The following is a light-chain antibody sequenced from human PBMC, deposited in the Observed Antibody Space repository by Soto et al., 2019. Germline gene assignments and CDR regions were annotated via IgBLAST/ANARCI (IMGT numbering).Light chain of an antibody. CDR1: QSISSW. V-gene: IGKV1-5*01. CDR2: DAS. J-gene: IGKJ2*01. Sequence: DIQMTQSPSTLSASVGDRVTITCRASQSISSWLAWYQQKPGKAPKLLIYDASSLESGVPSRFSGSGSGTEFTLTISSLQPDVFFTDKSNTYIYTF. CDR3: NTYIYT.